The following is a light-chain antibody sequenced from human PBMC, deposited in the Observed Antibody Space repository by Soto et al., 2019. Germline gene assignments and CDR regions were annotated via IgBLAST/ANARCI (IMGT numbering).Light chain of an antibody. CDR1: SSDVGDYYD. CDR3: SSYTNSVTFV. V-gene: IGLV2-14*01. Sequence: QSALTQPASVSGSPGQSITLSFTGISSDVGDYYDVSWYQHHPVKAPKLIIYGVSNRPSGVSNRFSGSKSGNTASLTISGLQTDDEADYYCSSYTNSVTFVFVTGTKVTVL. CDR2: GVS. J-gene: IGLJ1*01.